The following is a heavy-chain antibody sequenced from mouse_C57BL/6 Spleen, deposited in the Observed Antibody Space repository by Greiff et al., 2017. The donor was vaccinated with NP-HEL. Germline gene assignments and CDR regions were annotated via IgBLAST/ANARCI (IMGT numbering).Heavy chain of an antibody. Sequence: QVQLQQSGPELVKPGASVKISCKASGYAFSSSWMNWVKQRPGKGLEWIGRIYPGDGDTNYNGKFKGKATLTADKSSSTAYMQLSRLTSEDSAVYFCGRGEDYGDYYAMDYWGQGTSVTVSS. V-gene: IGHV1-82*01. CDR1: GYAFSSSW. D-gene: IGHD2-4*01. CDR2: IYPGDGDT. J-gene: IGHJ4*01. CDR3: GRGEDYGDYYAMDY.